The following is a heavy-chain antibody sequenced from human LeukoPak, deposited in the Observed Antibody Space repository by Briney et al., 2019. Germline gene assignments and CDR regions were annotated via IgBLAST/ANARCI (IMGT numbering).Heavy chain of an antibody. Sequence: SETLSLTCTVSGGSISSGGYYWSWIRQHPGKGLEWIGYIYYSGSTYYNPSLKSRVTISVDTSKNQFSLKLSSVTAADTAVYYCATLDTAMAANDYWGQGTLVTVSS. V-gene: IGHV4-31*03. D-gene: IGHD5-18*01. CDR1: GGSISSGGYY. J-gene: IGHJ4*02. CDR2: IYYSGST. CDR3: ATLDTAMAANDY.